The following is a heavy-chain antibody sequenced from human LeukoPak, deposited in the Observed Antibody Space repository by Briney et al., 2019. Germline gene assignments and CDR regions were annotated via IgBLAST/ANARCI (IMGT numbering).Heavy chain of an antibody. V-gene: IGHV3-30-3*01. Sequence: PGGSLRLSCAASGFTFSIYAMSWVRQAPGKGLEWVAVISYDGSNKYYADSVKGRFTISRDNSKNTLYLQMNSLRAEDTAVYYCASTSGGYSYGPVDCWGQGTLVTVSS. CDR3: ASTSGGYSYGPVDC. D-gene: IGHD5-18*01. J-gene: IGHJ4*02. CDR1: GFTFSIYA. CDR2: ISYDGSNK.